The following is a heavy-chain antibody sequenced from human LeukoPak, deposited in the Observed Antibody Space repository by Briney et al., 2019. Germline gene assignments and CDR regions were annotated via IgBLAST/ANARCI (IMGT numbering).Heavy chain of an antibody. V-gene: IGHV3-23*01. J-gene: IGHJ4*02. CDR2: ISGSGDII. D-gene: IGHD3-3*01. CDR1: GFTFSSYA. CDR3: AKTFWSGYYYFDD. Sequence: GRSLRLSCAASGFTFSSYAMSWVRQVQGRVRGWDTFISGSGDIIYYADSVKGRFTISRDNSKNTLYLQMNSLRAEDTAVYYCAKTFWSGYYYFDDWGQGTPVTVSS.